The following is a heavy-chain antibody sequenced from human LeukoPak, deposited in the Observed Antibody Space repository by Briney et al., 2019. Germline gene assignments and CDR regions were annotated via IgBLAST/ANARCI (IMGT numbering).Heavy chain of an antibody. CDR3: ESRRYGGGVDY. CDR2: VDYTGIT. J-gene: IGHJ4*02. CDR1: GGSISSSGYY. D-gene: IGHD4-17*01. V-gene: IGHV4-39*01. Sequence: NPSETLSLTCTVSGGSISSSGYYWGWIRQPPGKGLEWIGSVDYTGITSHSPSLKSRVTISVDTSKNQFSLKVSSVSAADTGVYYCESRRYGGGVDYWGQGTLVTVSS.